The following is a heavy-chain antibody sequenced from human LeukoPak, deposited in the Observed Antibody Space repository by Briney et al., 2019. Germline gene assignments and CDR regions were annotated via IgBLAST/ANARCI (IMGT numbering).Heavy chain of an antibody. CDR3: AKNGDRGAYCSGGTCYPYYYYYMDV. CDR1: GFTFNSYS. J-gene: IGHJ6*03. V-gene: IGHV3-21*04. Sequence: GGSLILSCAASGFTFNSYSMNWFRQAPGKGLEWVSSISSSSHFIYYADSVKGRFTISRDNSRNTLYLQMNSLRAEDTAIYYCAKNGDRGAYCSGGTCYPYYYYYMDVWGKGTTVTISS. CDR2: ISSSSHFI. D-gene: IGHD2-15*01.